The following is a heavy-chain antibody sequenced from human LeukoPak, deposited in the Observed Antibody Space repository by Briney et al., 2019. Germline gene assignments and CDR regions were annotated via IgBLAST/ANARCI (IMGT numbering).Heavy chain of an antibody. CDR1: GFIVNYYY. D-gene: IGHD3-10*01. Sequence: GGSMRLSCAASGFIVNYYYMSWVRQPPGKGLEWVSTLGGGGIDTYYADSVKGRFTISRDNSKNTLYLHMNSLRAEDTAVYYCAKDRGQIYYNYYMDVWGKGTTVTVSS. CDR3: AKDRGQIYYNYYMDV. J-gene: IGHJ6*03. CDR2: LGGGGIDT. V-gene: IGHV3-23*01.